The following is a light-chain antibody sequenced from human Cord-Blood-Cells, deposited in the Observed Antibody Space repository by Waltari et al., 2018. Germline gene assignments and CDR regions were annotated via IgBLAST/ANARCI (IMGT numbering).Light chain of an antibody. Sequence: EIVLTQSPGTLSLSPGERATLPCRASPSVSSSYLAWYQQKPGQAPRRLIYGASSRATGIPDRFSGSGSGTDFTLTISRLEPEDFAVYYCQQYGSSPYTFGQGTKLEIK. J-gene: IGKJ2*01. CDR1: PSVSSSY. V-gene: IGKV3-20*01. CDR2: GAS. CDR3: QQYGSSPYT.